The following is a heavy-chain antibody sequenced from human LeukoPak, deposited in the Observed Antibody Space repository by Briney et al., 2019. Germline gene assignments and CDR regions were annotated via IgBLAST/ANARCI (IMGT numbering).Heavy chain of an antibody. D-gene: IGHD6-13*01. Sequence: SETLSLTCTVSGGSISSAGYYWSWIRQPPGKGLEWIAYIYYTGSTSYNPSLQSRLTMSVDTSKNQFSLKLNSVTAADTAVYYCARVDGSTWSFKIWGQGTLVTVSS. CDR1: GGSISSAGYY. CDR3: ARVDGSTWSFKI. CDR2: IYYTGST. V-gene: IGHV4-30-4*01. J-gene: IGHJ4*02.